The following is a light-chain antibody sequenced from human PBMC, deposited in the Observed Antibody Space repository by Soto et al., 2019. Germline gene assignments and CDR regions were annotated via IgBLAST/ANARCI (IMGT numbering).Light chain of an antibody. V-gene: IGKV2-30*02. J-gene: IGKJ2*01. CDR1: QGLVHSDGATF. CDR2: PVS. CDR3: MEGTHRPYT. Sequence: DVVMNQSPLSLPVTLGQPASISCRSSQGLVHSDGATFLAWSQKRTGHSPRRLIYPVSNRDYGVRERFSGSVSGTDFTLKISRVEAEYVGIYFCMEGTHRPYTWGQGTKLGI.